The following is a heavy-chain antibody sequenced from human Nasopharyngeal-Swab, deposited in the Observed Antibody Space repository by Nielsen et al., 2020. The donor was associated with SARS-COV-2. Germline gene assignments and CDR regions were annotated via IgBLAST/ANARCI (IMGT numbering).Heavy chain of an antibody. Sequence: GGSLRLSCAASGFTFSSYAMHWVRKAPGKGLEWVAVISYDGSNKYYADSVKGRFTISRDNSKNTLYLQMNSLRAEDTAVYYCARSARSWYRAYYYYMDVWGKGTTVTVSS. CDR2: ISYDGSNK. D-gene: IGHD6-13*01. CDR3: ARSARSWYRAYYYYMDV. J-gene: IGHJ6*03. CDR1: GFTFSSYA. V-gene: IGHV3-30-3*01.